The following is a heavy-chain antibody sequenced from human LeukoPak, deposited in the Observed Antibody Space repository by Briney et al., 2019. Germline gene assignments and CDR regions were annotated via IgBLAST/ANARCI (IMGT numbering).Heavy chain of an antibody. D-gene: IGHD3-9*01. V-gene: IGHV3-30*02. CDR1: GFTFSGYG. Sequence: GGSLRLSCEASGFTFSGYGMHWVRQAPGKGLEWVAFIRYDGSNEYYADSVKGRFTISRDNSKNTLYLQMNSLRAEDTAVYYCARPGYFDWLSPFDYWGQGTLVTVSS. CDR2: IRYDGSNE. J-gene: IGHJ4*02. CDR3: ARPGYFDWLSPFDY.